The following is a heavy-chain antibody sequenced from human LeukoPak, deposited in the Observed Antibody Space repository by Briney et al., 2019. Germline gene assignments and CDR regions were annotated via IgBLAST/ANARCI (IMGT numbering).Heavy chain of an antibody. CDR2: INPNSGGT. CDR3: ARGGQELPAPLFDY. CDR1: GYTFTGYY. V-gene: IGHV1-2*04. D-gene: IGHD1-26*01. Sequence: ASVTVSCKASGYTFTGYYMHWVRQAPGQGLEWMGWINPNSGGTNYAQKFQGWVTMTRDTSISTAYMELSRLRSDDTAVYYCARGGQELPAPLFDYWGQGTLVTVSS. J-gene: IGHJ4*02.